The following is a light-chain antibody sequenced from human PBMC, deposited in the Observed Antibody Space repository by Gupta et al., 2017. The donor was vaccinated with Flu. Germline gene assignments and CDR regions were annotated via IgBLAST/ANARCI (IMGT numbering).Light chain of an antibody. V-gene: IGLV2-11*01. CDR2: DVY. CDR1: SSDVGDYKY. CDR3: CSYAGSYMV. J-gene: IGLJ1*01. Sequence: QSALTQPRSVSGSPGQSVTISCTGTSSDVGDYKYVSWHQPHPGKAPKVIMYDVYKRPSGVPDRFSGSKSGNTACLTISGLQAEDEADYYCCSYAGSYMVFGSGTKVTVL.